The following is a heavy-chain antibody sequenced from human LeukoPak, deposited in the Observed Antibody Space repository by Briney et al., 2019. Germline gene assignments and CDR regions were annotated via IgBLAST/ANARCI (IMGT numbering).Heavy chain of an antibody. D-gene: IGHD2-2*03. CDR1: GYTFTGYY. J-gene: IGHJ5*02. V-gene: IGHV1-2*02. Sequence: ASVKVSCKASGYTFTGYYMHWVRQAPGQGLEWMGWINPNSGSTNYAQKFQGRVTMTRDTSISTAYMELSRLRSDDTAVYYCARNGYCSSTSCSFESDWFDPWGQGTLVTVSS. CDR2: INPNSGST. CDR3: ARNGYCSSTSCSFESDWFDP.